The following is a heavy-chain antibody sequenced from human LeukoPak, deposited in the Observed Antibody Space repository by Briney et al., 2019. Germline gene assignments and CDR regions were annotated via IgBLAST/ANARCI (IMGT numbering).Heavy chain of an antibody. D-gene: IGHD3-22*01. CDR2: IYYSGGT. CDR1: GGSISSYY. CDR3: ARQRYYSGSDVFDI. Sequence: PSETLSLTCTVSGGSISSYYWSWIRQPPGQGLEWIGYIYYSGGTNYNPSLKSRVTVSLDMSKNQFSLLLTSVTAADTAVYYCARQRYYSGSDVFDIWGQGTMVTVSS. J-gene: IGHJ3*02. V-gene: IGHV4-59*08.